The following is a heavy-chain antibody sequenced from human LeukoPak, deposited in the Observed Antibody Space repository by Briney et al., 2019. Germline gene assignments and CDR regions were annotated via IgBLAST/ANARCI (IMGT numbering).Heavy chain of an antibody. CDR3: ARGGKGWSGYYYDAFDI. Sequence: PSETLSLTCTVSGGSISSGDYYWSWIRQPPGKGLEWIGYIYYSGSTNYNPSLKSRVTISVDTSKNQFSLKLSSVTAADTAVYYCARGGKGWSGYYYDAFDIWGQGTMVTVSS. J-gene: IGHJ3*02. V-gene: IGHV4-30-4*08. D-gene: IGHD3-22*01. CDR2: IYYSGST. CDR1: GGSISSGDYY.